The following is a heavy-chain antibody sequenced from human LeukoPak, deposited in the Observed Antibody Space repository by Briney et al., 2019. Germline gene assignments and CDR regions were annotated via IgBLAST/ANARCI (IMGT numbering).Heavy chain of an antibody. CDR1: GGSFSGYY. D-gene: IGHD1-26*01. V-gene: IGHV4-34*01. Sequence: SETLSLTCAVYGGSFSGYYWSWIRPPPGKGLEWIGEINHSGSTNYNPSLKSRVTISVDTSKNQFSLKLSSVTAADTAVYYCARGRGRWLHSAFDIWGQGTMVTVSS. CDR2: INHSGST. CDR3: ARGRGRWLHSAFDI. J-gene: IGHJ3*02.